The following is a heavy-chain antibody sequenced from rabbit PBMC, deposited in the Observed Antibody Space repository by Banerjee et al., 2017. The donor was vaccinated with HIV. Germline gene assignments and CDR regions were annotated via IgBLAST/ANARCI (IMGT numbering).Heavy chain of an antibody. CDR3: ARDVTWGDWDL. Sequence: QEQLEESGGGLVKPEGSLKLSCTVSGFTLSSYVMCWVRQAPGEGLEWIACINTSSGNTVYANWAKGRFTISKTSSTTVTLQMTSLTAADTATYFCARDVTWGDWDLWGPGTLVTVS. V-gene: IGHV1S45*01. J-gene: IGHJ4*01. CDR2: INTSSGNT. CDR1: GFTLSSYV. D-gene: IGHD4-1*01.